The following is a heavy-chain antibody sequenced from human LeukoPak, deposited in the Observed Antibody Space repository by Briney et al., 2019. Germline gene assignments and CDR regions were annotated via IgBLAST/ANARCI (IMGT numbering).Heavy chain of an antibody. CDR3: AKSDFTMIVHPFDY. J-gene: IGHJ4*02. D-gene: IGHD3-22*01. CDR1: GFTFSSYA. Sequence: GGSLRLSCAASGFTFSSYAMHWVRQAPGKGLEWVAVISYDGSNKKYADSVKGRFTISRDNSKNTLYLQMNSLRAEDTAVYYCAKSDFTMIVHPFDYWGQGTLVTVSS. CDR2: ISYDGSNK. V-gene: IGHV3-30*04.